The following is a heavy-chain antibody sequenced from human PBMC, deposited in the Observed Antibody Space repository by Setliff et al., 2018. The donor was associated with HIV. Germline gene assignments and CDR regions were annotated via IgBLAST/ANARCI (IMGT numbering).Heavy chain of an antibody. Sequence: HPGGSLRLACAVSGFTVSDYSMNWVRQAPGKGLEWVSVIWYDGSNKYYGDSVKGRFTISRDNSKNTLYLQMNSMRVEDTAVYYCARQAADYWGQGTLVTVSS. CDR3: ARQAADY. D-gene: IGHD6-25*01. CDR2: IWYDGSNK. CDR1: GFTVSDYS. J-gene: IGHJ4*02. V-gene: IGHV3-33*08.